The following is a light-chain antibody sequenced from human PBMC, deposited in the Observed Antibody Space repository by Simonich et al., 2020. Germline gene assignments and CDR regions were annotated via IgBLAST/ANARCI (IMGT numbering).Light chain of an antibody. CDR1: QSISSW. CDR3: QQSYSTPWT. Sequence: DIQMTQSPSTLSASVGDRVTITCRASQSISSWLAWYPQKPGKAPKLLIYKASSLESGGPSRFSGSGSETDFTLTISSLQPEDFATYYCQQSYSTPWTFGQGTKVEIK. CDR2: KAS. V-gene: IGKV1-5*03. J-gene: IGKJ1*01.